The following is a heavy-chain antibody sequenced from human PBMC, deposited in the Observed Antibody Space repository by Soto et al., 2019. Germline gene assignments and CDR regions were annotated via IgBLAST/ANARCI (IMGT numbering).Heavy chain of an antibody. CDR3: ATALYLFFDY. CDR2: IYHSGST. Sequence: PSETLSRTCAVSGGSISSGGYSGSWIRQPPGKGLEWIGYIYHSGSTYYNPSLKSRVTISVDRSKNQYALKLSSVPAADTAVYYCATALYLFFDYRGQGTLVTVSS. CDR1: GGSISSGGYS. D-gene: IGHD2-2*02. V-gene: IGHV4-30-2*01. J-gene: IGHJ4*02.